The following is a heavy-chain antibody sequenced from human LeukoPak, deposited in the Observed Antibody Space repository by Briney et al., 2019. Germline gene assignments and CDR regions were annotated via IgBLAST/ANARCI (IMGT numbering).Heavy chain of an antibody. D-gene: IGHD2-21*01. V-gene: IGHV3-53*01. CDR2: IYSGGTT. CDR3: ARVSAPYPGDSYPGVFDY. Sequence: GGSLRLSCAASEFTVSSNYMSWVRQAPGSIIYSGGTTYYADSVKGRFTSSRDNSKNTLYLHMNSLRAEDTAVYYCARVSAPYPGDSYPGVFDYWGQGTLVTVSS. CDR1: EFTVSSNY. J-gene: IGHJ4*02.